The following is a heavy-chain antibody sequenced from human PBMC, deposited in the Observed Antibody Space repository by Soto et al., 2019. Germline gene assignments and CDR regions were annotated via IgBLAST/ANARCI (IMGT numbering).Heavy chain of an antibody. CDR3: ARGPEYSGYEKDY. V-gene: IGHV4-34*01. CDR1: GGSFSGYY. CDR2: SNHSGST. J-gene: IGHJ4*02. D-gene: IGHD5-12*01. Sequence: TSETLSLTCAVYGGSFSGYYWSWIRQPPGKGLEWIGESNHSGSTNSNPSLKSRVTISVDTSKNQFSLKLSSVTAADTAVYYCARGPEYSGYEKDYWGQGTLVTVSS.